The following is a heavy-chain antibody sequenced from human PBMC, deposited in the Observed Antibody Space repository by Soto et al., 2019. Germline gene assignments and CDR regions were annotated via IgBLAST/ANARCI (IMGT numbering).Heavy chain of an antibody. D-gene: IGHD6-19*01. Sequence: PSETLSLTCTVSGGSISTYYWSWIRQPLGKGLEWIGYIYYSGIANYNPSLKSRVTISVDTSKNQFSLKLRSVTAADTAVYYCARAVGYYYGMDVWGQGTTVTVS. CDR2: IYYSGIA. V-gene: IGHV4-59*01. CDR3: ARAVGYYYGMDV. J-gene: IGHJ6*02. CDR1: GGSISTYY.